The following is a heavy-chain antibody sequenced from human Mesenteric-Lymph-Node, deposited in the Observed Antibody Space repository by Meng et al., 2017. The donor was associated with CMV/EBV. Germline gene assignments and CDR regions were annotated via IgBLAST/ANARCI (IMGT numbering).Heavy chain of an antibody. CDR2: IYHSGST. D-gene: IGHD6-6*01. CDR3: ARVSSVSSSSL. Sequence: TCDVSGGSISSRNWWSWVRQPPGKGLEWIGEIYHSGSTNYNPSLKSRVTISVDKSKNQFSLNLSSVTAADTAVYYCARVSSVSSSSLWGQGTLVTVSS. J-gene: IGHJ4*02. V-gene: IGHV4-4*02. CDR1: GGSISSRNW.